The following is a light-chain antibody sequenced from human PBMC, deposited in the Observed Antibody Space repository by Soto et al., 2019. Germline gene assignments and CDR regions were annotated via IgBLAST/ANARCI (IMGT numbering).Light chain of an antibody. J-gene: IGKJ2*01. V-gene: IGKV1-5*03. CDR2: KAS. CDR1: QSISSW. CDR3: QQYNSYSPYT. Sequence: DIQMTQSPSTLSASVGDRVTITCRASQSISSWLAWYQQKPGKAPKLLIYKASSLESGVPSRFSGSGSGTEFTLTISRLPPDDFATYYCQQYNSYSPYTFGQGTKLEIK.